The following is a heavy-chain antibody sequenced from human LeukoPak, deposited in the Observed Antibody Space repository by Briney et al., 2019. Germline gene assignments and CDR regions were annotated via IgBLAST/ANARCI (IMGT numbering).Heavy chain of an antibody. CDR3: ARATVGMGV. Sequence: PGGSLRLSCAASGFIFSNYDMHWVRQATGKGLEWVSAINTAGDTYYPGSVKGRFTISRENAKNSFYLQMNSLRAGDTAVYYCARATVGMGVWGQGTTVTVSS. CDR2: INTAGDT. J-gene: IGHJ6*02. CDR1: GFIFSNYD. V-gene: IGHV3-13*01.